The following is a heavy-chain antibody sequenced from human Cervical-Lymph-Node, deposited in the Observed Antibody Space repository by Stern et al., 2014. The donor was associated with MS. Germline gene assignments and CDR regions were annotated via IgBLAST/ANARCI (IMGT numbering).Heavy chain of an antibody. CDR2: ISDYKGNT. J-gene: IGHJ6*02. CDR1: GDTFGTYG. V-gene: IGHV1-18*01. D-gene: IGHD5-18*01. Sequence: VQLVESGTEVKKPGASVKVSCKASGDTFGTYGVNWVRQAPGQRLEWLGWISDYKGNTNYAQRLQGRVTLTTDTSTTTAYMELRSLRSDDTAVYYCAIMGTNGIDVWGQGTTVTVSS. CDR3: AIMGTNGIDV.